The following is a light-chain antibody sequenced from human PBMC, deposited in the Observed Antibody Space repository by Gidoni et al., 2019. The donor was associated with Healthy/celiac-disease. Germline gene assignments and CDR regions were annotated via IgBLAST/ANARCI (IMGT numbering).Light chain of an antibody. J-gene: IGKJ3*01. CDR2: LGS. Sequence: DLVMTQSPLSLPVTPGEPASISCRSSQSLLHRNGYNYLDWYLQKPGQSPQLLIYLGSNRASGVTDRFSGSGSGTDFTLKISRVEAEDVGVYYCMQALQTPSTFGPGTKVDIK. V-gene: IGKV2-28*01. CDR3: MQALQTPST. CDR1: QSLLHRNGYNY.